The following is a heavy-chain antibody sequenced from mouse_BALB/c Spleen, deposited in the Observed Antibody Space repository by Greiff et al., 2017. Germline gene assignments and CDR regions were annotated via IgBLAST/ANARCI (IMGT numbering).Heavy chain of an antibody. CDR3: ARNYYGSSPWFAY. CDR1: GYTFTSYV. Sequence: EVQLQQSGPELVKPGASVKMSCKDSGYTFTSYVMHWVKQKPGQGLEWIGYINPYNDGTKYNEKFKGKATLTSDKSSSTAYMELSSLTSEDSAVYYCARNYYGSSPWFAYWGQGTLVTVSA. CDR2: INPYNDGT. J-gene: IGHJ3*01. D-gene: IGHD1-1*01. V-gene: IGHV1-14*01.